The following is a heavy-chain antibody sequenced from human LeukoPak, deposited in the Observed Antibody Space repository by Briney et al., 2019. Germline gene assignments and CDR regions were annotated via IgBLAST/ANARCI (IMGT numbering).Heavy chain of an antibody. Sequence: GGSLRLSCAASGFTFSSYSMSWVRQAPGKGLEWVSAISGSGGSTYYADSVKGRFTISRDNSKNTLYLQMNSLRAEDTAVYYCAKPPTTSYYNYYYYMDVWGKGATVTVSS. CDR3: AKPPTTSYYNYYYYMDV. CDR2: ISGSGGST. V-gene: IGHV3-23*01. CDR1: GFTFSSYS. J-gene: IGHJ6*03. D-gene: IGHD1-14*01.